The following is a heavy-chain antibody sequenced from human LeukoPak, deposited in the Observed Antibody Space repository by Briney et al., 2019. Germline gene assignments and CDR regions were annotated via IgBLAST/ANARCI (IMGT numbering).Heavy chain of an antibody. J-gene: IGHJ4*02. V-gene: IGHV3-21*01. Sequence: GGSLRLSCAASGFTFSSYSMNWVRQAPGKGLEWVSSIISSSSYIYYADSVKGRFTISRDNAKNSLYLQMNSLRAEDTAVYYCARVRGGYSYGGFDYWGQGTLVTVSS. CDR2: IISSSSYI. D-gene: IGHD5-18*01. CDR1: GFTFSSYS. CDR3: ARVRGGYSYGGFDY.